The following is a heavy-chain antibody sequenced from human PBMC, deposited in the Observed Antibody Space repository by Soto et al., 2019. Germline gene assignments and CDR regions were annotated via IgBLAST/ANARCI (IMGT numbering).Heavy chain of an antibody. Sequence: SETLSLTCTVSGGSISSSSYYWGWIRQPPGKGLEWIGSIYYSGSTYYNPSLKSRVTISVDTSKNQFSLKLSSVTAADTAVYYCATEARRSADYYFNYWAQEPRAPVSS. CDR3: ATEARRSADYYFNY. V-gene: IGHV4-39*02. J-gene: IGHJ4*02. CDR2: IYYSGST. CDR1: GGSISSSSYY.